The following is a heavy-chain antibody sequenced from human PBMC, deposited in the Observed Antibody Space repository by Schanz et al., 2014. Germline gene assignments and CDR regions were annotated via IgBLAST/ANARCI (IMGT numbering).Heavy chain of an antibody. J-gene: IGHJ5*02. CDR3: ARVNYRGLGRDYFDP. V-gene: IGHV1-18*04. CDR1: GYMFDTYG. CDR2: ISTYNGHT. Sequence: QVRLVQSGAEAREPGASVKVSCKATGYMFDTYGFAWVRQAPGQGLERMGWISTYNGHTRYGQKFQDRLSLPTDTDTATAHVELRSLRSDDTAIYYCARVNYRGLGRDYFDPWGQGTLVTVSP. D-gene: IGHD1-26*01.